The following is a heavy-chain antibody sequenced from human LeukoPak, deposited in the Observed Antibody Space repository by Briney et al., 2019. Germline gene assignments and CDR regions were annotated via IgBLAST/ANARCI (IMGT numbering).Heavy chain of an antibody. Sequence: GGSLRLSCTASGFNFGNYGMSWVRQAPGKGLEWVSAISGSGGSTYYADSVKGRFTISRDNSKNTLYLQMNSLRAEGTAVYYCAKTDFWSGFDYWGQGTLVTVSS. CDR2: ISGSGGST. J-gene: IGHJ4*02. D-gene: IGHD3-3*01. V-gene: IGHV3-23*01. CDR1: GFNFGNYG. CDR3: AKTDFWSGFDY.